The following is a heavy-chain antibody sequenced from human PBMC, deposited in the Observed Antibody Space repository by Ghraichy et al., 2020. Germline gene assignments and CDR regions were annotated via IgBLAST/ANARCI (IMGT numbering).Heavy chain of an antibody. V-gene: IGHV4-59*01. J-gene: IGHJ6*02. D-gene: IGHD2-21*01. CDR1: GGSISSYY. CDR3: ARGDTYYYYYYGMDV. Sequence: SETLSLTCTVSGGSISSYYWSWIRQPPGKGLEWIGYIYYSGSTNYNPSLKSRVTISVDTSKNQFSLKLSSVTAADTAVYYCARGDTYYYYYYGMDVWGQGTTVTVSS. CDR2: IYYSGST.